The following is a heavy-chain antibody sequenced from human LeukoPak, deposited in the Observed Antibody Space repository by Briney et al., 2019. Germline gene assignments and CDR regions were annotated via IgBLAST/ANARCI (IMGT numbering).Heavy chain of an antibody. CDR3: VRGTPTPGMDY. D-gene: IGHD3-10*01. CDR2: IDTTTGNP. CDR1: GYPFSAHF. J-gene: IGHJ4*02. Sequence: ASVKVSCTASGYPFSAHFLNWVRQAPGQGLEWMGNIDTTTGNPRYAQDFTGRFVFSLDTSVSTAYLQITSLKADDTAAYYCVRGTPTPGMDYWGQGTQVTVSP. V-gene: IGHV7-4-1*02.